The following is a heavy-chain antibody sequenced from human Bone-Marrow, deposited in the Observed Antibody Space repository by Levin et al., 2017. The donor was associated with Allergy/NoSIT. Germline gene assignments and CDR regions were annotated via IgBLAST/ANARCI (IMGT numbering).Heavy chain of an antibody. CDR1: GGSLTSGDHY. V-gene: IGHV4-30-4*01. Sequence: SETLSLTCNVSGGSLTSGDHYWSWIRQPPGKGLEWIGYIFHTGVSHSNPSLKSRVTISVDTSKNQFSLKVISVTAADTAVYYCVRRDHYLGHAMDIWGQGTTVTVSS. CDR3: VRRDHYLGHAMDI. J-gene: IGHJ6*02. D-gene: IGHD3-16*01. CDR2: IFHTGVS.